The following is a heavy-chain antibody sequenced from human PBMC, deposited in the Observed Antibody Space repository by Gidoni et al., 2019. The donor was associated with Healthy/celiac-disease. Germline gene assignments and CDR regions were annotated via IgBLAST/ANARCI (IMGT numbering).Heavy chain of an antibody. D-gene: IGHD6-13*01. CDR2: IDPSDSYI. J-gene: IGHJ4*02. V-gene: IGHV5-10-1*03. CDR1: GYSFTSYW. Sequence: VQLVQSGAEVKMPGESLKISCKGSGYSFTSYWISWVRQMPGKGLEWMGRIDPSDSYINYSPSFQGHVTISADKSSSTAHLQWSSLEASDTAMYYCARTSPAAGPFDYWGQGTLVTVSS. CDR3: ARTSPAAGPFDY.